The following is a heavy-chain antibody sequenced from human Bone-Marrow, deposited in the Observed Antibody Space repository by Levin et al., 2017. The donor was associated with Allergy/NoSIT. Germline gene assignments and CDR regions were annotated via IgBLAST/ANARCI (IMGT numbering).Heavy chain of an antibody. CDR2: INRDGGDG. Sequence: RGFLRLSCASSGFTFSGYWMAWVRQAPGKGLEWVANINRDGGDGYYVDSVKGRFTISRDNARNSLDLQMNSLRVEDTAVYYCARNGAWSFEFWGQGTLVTVSS. D-gene: IGHD2-8*01. CDR1: GFTFSGYW. J-gene: IGHJ4*02. V-gene: IGHV3-7*02. CDR3: ARNGAWSFEF.